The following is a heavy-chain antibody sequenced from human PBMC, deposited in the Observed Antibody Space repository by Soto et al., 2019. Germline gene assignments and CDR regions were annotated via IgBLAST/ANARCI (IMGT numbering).Heavy chain of an antibody. D-gene: IGHD2-2*01. CDR1: GYSFTSYW. CDR3: ARRFAFGSTSRNYYYYGMDV. Sequence: PGESLKISCKGSGYSFTSYWIGWVRQMPGKGLEWMGIIYPGDSDTRYSPSFQGQVTISADKSISTAYLQWSSLKASDTAMYYCARRFAFGSTSRNYYYYGMDVWGQGTTVTVSS. V-gene: IGHV5-51*01. CDR2: IYPGDSDT. J-gene: IGHJ6*02.